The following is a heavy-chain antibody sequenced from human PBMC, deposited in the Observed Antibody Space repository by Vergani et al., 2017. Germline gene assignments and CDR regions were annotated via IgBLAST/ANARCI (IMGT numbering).Heavy chain of an antibody. Sequence: QVQLVQSGAEVKKPGSSVKVSCKASGGTFSSYAISWVRQAPGQGLEWMGGIIPIFGTANYAQKFQGRVTITADESTSTAYMELNSLRTEDTAVYYCAIVGTISMTTRTRYYYMDVWGKGPTVTVSS. J-gene: IGHJ6*03. CDR1: GGTFSSYA. CDR3: AIVGTISMTTRTRYYYMDV. CDR2: IIPIFGTA. D-gene: IGHD3-9*01. V-gene: IGHV1-69*01.